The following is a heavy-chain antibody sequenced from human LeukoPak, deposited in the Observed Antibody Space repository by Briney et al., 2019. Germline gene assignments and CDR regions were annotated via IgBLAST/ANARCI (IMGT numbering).Heavy chain of an antibody. CDR1: GFTFTSYG. CDR3: ARIAEQHLARHFDF. J-gene: IGHJ4*02. CDR2: VSAYNGDT. D-gene: IGHD6-13*01. Sequence: GASVKVSCKASGFTFTSYGFSWVRQAPGQGLEWMGWVSAYNGDTNYAQKVQGRVTMTTETSTSTAYMELRSLRSDDTAVYYCARIAEQHLARHFDFWGQGTPVTVSS. V-gene: IGHV1-18*04.